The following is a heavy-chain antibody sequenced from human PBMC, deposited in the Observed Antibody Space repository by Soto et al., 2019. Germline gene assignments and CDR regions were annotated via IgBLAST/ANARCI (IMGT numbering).Heavy chain of an antibody. CDR2: INHSGSP. J-gene: IGHJ4*02. D-gene: IGHD5-18*01. Sequence: SETLSLTCTVSGGSISSSRYYWGWIRQPPGKGLEWIGGINHSGSPNYNPSLKSRVTISVDTSKNQFSLKLSSVTAADTAVYYCARSDSYGYSDYWGQGTLVTVSS. CDR1: GGSISSSRYY. V-gene: IGHV4-39*07. CDR3: ARSDSYGYSDY.